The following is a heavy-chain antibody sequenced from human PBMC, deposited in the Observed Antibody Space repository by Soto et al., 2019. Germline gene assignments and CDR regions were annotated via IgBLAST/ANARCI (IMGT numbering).Heavy chain of an antibody. CDR1: GGSISSGGYY. J-gene: IGHJ6*02. Sequence: SLTCTVSGGSISSGGYYWSWIRQHPGKGLEWIGYIYYSGSTYYNPSLKSRVTISVDTSKNQFSLKLSSVTAADTAVYYCARDLPIDDFWSGYGYYGMDVWGQGTTVTVSS. CDR2: IYYSGST. D-gene: IGHD3-3*01. V-gene: IGHV4-31*03. CDR3: ARDLPIDDFWSGYGYYGMDV.